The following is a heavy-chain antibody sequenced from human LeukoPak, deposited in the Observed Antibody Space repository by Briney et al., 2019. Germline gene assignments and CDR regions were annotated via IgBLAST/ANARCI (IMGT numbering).Heavy chain of an antibody. CDR3: ARGLPFNYYDSSGYNFNWFDP. J-gene: IGHJ5*02. D-gene: IGHD3-22*01. CDR1: GGSISNYY. CDR2: IYYSGST. V-gene: IGHV4-59*12. Sequence: SETLSLTCTVSGGSISNYYWSWIRQPPGKGLEWIGYIYYSGSTNYNPSLKSRVTISVDTSKNQFSLKLSSVTAADTAVYYCARGLPFNYYDSSGYNFNWFDPWGQGTLVTVSS.